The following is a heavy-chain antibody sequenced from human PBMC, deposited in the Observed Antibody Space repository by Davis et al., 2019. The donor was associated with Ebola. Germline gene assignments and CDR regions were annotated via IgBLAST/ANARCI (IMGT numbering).Heavy chain of an antibody. CDR3: ARVLAARPWYFDL. V-gene: IGHV3-74*01. Sequence: GESLKISCAASAFTFSNYWMYWVRQAPGEGLMCVSRINSDGTFTTYADSVKGRFTISRDNAKNIMYLQMNSLRAEDTAVYYCARVLAARPWYFDLWGRGTLITVSS. J-gene: IGHJ2*01. D-gene: IGHD6-6*01. CDR2: INSDGTFT. CDR1: AFTFSNYW.